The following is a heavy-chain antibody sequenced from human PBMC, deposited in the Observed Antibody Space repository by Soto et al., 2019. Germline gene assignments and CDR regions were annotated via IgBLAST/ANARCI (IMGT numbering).Heavy chain of an antibody. CDR2: ISGSGGST. J-gene: IGHJ3*01. CDR1: GFTFSSYA. CDR3: AKVIVVVVAADTLDAFAF. Sequence: GGSLRLSCAASGFTFSSYAMSWVRQAPGKGLEWVSAISGSGGSTYYADSVRGRFTISRDNSKNTLYLQMNSLRAEDTAVYYCAKVIVVVVAADTLDAFAFWGQGTLVNV. V-gene: IGHV3-23*01. D-gene: IGHD2-15*01.